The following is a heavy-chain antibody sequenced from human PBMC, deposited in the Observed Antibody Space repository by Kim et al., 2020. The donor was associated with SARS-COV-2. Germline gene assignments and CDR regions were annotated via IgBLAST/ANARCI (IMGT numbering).Heavy chain of an antibody. CDR1: GFTFSSYW. V-gene: IGHV3-7*01. CDR2: IKQDGSEK. D-gene: IGHD6-13*01. J-gene: IGHJ6*02. Sequence: GGSLRLSCAASGFTFSSYWMSWVRQAPGKGLEWVANIKQDGSEKYYVDSVKGRFTISRDNAKNSLYLQMNSLRAEDTAVYYCAREVGAAAGNLWFTDYYYGMDVWGQATTVTVSS. CDR3: AREVGAAAGNLWFTDYYYGMDV.